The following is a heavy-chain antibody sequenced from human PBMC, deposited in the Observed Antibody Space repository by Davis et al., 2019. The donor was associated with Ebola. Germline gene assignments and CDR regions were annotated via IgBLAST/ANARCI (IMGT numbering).Heavy chain of an antibody. D-gene: IGHD6-13*01. CDR2: ISYDGSNK. V-gene: IGHV3-30*12. Sequence: GESLKISCAASGFSFSNYGMHWVRQAPGKGLEWVAVISYDGSNKYYADSVKGRFTISRDNSKNTLYLQMNSLRAEDTAVYYCAREGGEQQLVLYYYYGMDVWGKGTTVTVSS. CDR3: AREGGEQQLVLYYYYGMDV. CDR1: GFSFSNYG. J-gene: IGHJ6*04.